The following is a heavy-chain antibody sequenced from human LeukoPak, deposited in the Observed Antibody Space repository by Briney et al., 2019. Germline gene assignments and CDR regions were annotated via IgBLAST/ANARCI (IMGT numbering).Heavy chain of an antibody. J-gene: IGHJ6*02. CDR2: ISAYNGNT. Sequence: ASVKVSCKASGYTFTSYGISWVRQAPGQGLEWMGWISAYNGNTNYAQKLQGRVTMTTDTSTSTAYMELRSLRSDDTAVYYCARDPQESSAYYYYGLDAWGQGTTVTVCS. CDR3: ARDPQESSAYYYYGLDA. V-gene: IGHV1-18*01. CDR1: GYTFTSYG. D-gene: IGHD3-22*01.